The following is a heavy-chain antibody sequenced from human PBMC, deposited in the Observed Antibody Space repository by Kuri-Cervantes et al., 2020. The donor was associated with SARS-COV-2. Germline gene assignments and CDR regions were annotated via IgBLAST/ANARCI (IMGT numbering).Heavy chain of an antibody. CDR1: GFTFGDYT. J-gene: IGHJ4*02. D-gene: IGHD2-2*02. CDR2: IRSKAYTGTT. V-gene: IGHV3-49*03. Sequence: GESLKISCTASGFTFGDYTMGWFRQAPGKGLEWVGFIRSKAYTGTTEYAASVKGRFTISRDDSKSIAYLQMNSLKTEDTAVYYCTIGYCSSTGCYRPYYFDYWGQGTLVTVS. CDR3: TIGYCSSTGCYRPYYFDY.